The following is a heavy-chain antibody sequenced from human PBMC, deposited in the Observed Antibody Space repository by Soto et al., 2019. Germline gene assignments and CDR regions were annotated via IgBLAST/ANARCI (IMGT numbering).Heavy chain of an antibody. J-gene: IGHJ4*02. CDR2: IYYSGTT. V-gene: IGHV4-39*01. CDR3: ARTSYYYDSSVENYFDY. Sequence: SETLSLTCTVSGDSITSNSYFWAWIRQPPGKGLEWIGSIYYSGTTYYNPSLKSRVTISVDRSKNQFSLKLSSVTAADTAVYYCARTSYYYDSSVENYFDYWGQGTLVTVSS. CDR1: GDSITSNSYF. D-gene: IGHD3-22*01.